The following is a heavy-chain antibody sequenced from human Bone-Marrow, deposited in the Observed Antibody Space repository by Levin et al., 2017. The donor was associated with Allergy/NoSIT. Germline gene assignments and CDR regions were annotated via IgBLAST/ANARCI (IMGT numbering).Heavy chain of an antibody. J-gene: IGHJ4*02. Sequence: GESLKISCAASGFTFSSYAMSWVRQAPGKGLEWVSAISGSGGSTYYADSVKGRFTISRDNSKNTLYLQMNSLRAEDTAVYYCAKSSRITFGGVIDSPGSDYWGQGTLVTVSS. CDR1: GFTFSSYA. D-gene: IGHD3-16*02. CDR2: ISGSGGST. V-gene: IGHV3-23*01. CDR3: AKSSRITFGGVIDSPGSDY.